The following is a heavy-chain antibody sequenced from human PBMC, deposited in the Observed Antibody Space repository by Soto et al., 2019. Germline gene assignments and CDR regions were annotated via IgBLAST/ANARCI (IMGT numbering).Heavy chain of an antibody. D-gene: IGHD3-22*01. V-gene: IGHV3-23*01. CDR1: GFTFSSYA. CDR3: AKDDYYDSSGYLDDFGSY. J-gene: IGHJ4*02. Sequence: PGGSLRLSCAASGFTFSSYAMSWVRQAPGKGLEWVSAISGSGGSTYYADSVKGRFTISRDNSKNTLYLQMNSLRAEDTAVYYCAKDDYYDSSGYLDDFGSYWGQGTLVTVSS. CDR2: ISGSGGST.